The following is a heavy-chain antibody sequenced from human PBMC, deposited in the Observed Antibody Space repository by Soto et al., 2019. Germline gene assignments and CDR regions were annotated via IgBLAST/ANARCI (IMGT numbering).Heavy chain of an antibody. Sequence: ASVKVSCKASGYTFTSYYMHWVRQAPGQGLEWMGIINPSGGSTGYAQKFQGRVTMTRDTSTSTVYMELSSLRSEDTAVYYCASDLSGWYYFDYWGQGTLVTVSS. J-gene: IGHJ4*02. CDR1: GYTFTSYY. CDR2: INPSGGST. D-gene: IGHD6-19*01. CDR3: ASDLSGWYYFDY. V-gene: IGHV1-46*03.